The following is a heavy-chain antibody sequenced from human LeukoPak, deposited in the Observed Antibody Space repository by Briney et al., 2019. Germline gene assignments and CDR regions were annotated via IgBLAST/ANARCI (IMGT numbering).Heavy chain of an antibody. Sequence: GGSLRLYGAASGFTFSNYWMTWDRQAPGKGLELVDNIKQDGSEKYYVDSVKGRFTISRDNAKNSLYLQMNSLRAEDTAVYYCARNQRRLDYWGQGTLVTVSS. CDR1: GFTFSNYW. J-gene: IGHJ4*02. CDR3: ARNQRRLDY. CDR2: IKQDGSEK. D-gene: IGHD1-14*01. V-gene: IGHV3-7*01.